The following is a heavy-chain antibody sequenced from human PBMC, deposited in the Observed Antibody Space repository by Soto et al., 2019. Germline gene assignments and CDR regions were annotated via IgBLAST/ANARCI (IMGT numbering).Heavy chain of an antibody. CDR1: GFTFSNYA. D-gene: IGHD2-15*01. V-gene: IGHV3-23*01. Sequence: EVQLLESGGGLVQPGGSLRLSCTASGFTFSNYAMSWVRQAPGKGLEWVSTISGSGDSTNYADSMKGQFAISRDNSNNMLYVQMDSLRVEDTAVYYCAKENRRGYCSGGICYGYFDYWGQGTLVTVSS. CDR2: ISGSGDST. CDR3: AKENRRGYCSGGICYGYFDY. J-gene: IGHJ4*02.